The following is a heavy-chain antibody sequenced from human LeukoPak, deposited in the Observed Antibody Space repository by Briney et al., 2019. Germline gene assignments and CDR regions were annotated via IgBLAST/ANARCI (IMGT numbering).Heavy chain of an antibody. CDR3: ARVRGSGSYSSSAFDI. D-gene: IGHD1-26*01. CDR2: INHSGST. V-gene: IGHV4-34*01. J-gene: IGHJ3*02. Sequence: TSETLSLTCAVYGGSFSGYYWSWIRQPPGKGLEWIGEINHSGSTNYNPSLKSRVTISVDTSKNQFSLKLSSVTAADTAVYYCARVRGSGSYSSSAFDIWGQGTMVTVSS. CDR1: GGSFSGYY.